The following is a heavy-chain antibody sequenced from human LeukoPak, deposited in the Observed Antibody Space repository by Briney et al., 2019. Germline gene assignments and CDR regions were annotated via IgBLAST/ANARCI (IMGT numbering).Heavy chain of an antibody. J-gene: IGHJ6*03. CDR2: INPNSGGT. CDR1: GYTFTGYY. D-gene: IGHD1-1*01. V-gene: IGHV1-2*06. CDR3: AREKNDAYYYYMDV. Sequence: GASVKVSCKASGYTFTGYYMHWVRQAPGQGLEWMGRINPNSGGTNYAQKFQGRVTMTRDTSISTAYMELSRLRSDDTAVYYCAREKNDAYYYYMDVWGKGTTVTVSS.